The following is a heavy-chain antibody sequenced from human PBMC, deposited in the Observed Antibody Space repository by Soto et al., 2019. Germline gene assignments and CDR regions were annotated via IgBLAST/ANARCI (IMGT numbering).Heavy chain of an antibody. CDR1: GYTFTSYD. V-gene: IGHV1-8*01. J-gene: IGHJ6*03. D-gene: IGHD3-3*02. CDR3: AGGARSRLAYYYYMDV. Sequence: GASVKVSCKASGYTFTSYDINWVRQATGQGLEWMGWMNPNSGNTGYAQKFQGRVTMTRNTSISTAYMELSSLRSEDTAVYYCAGGARSRLAYYYYMDVWGKGTTVTVSS. CDR2: MNPNSGNT.